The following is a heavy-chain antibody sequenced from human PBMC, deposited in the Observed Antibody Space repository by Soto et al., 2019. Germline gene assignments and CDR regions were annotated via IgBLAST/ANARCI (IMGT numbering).Heavy chain of an antibody. D-gene: IGHD3-9*01. CDR2: IIPIFGTA. Sequence: QVQLVQSGAEVKKPGSSVKVSCKASGGTFSSYAISWVRQAPGQELEWMGGIIPIFGTANYAQKFQGRVTITADESTSTADMELSSLRSEDTAVYYCARVAGGLRYFDWLLTNAFDIWGQGTMVTVSS. CDR1: GGTFSSYA. J-gene: IGHJ3*02. V-gene: IGHV1-69*01. CDR3: ARVAGGLRYFDWLLTNAFDI.